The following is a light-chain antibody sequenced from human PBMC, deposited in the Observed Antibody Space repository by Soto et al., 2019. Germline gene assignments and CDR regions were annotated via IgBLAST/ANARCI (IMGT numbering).Light chain of an antibody. CDR1: QSISSSY. CDR3: QQYDNSPYT. CDR2: GAS. V-gene: IGKV3-20*01. J-gene: IGKJ2*01. Sequence: EIGLTQSPATLPLSPGERATLSCRASQSISSSYLAWYKQKPGQAPRLLIYGASSRATGIPDRFSGSGSGTDFTLTISRLEPEDFAVYYCQQYDNSPYTFGQGTKLEIK.